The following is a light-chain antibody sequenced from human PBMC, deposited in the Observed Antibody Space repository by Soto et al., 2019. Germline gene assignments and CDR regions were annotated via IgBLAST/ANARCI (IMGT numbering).Light chain of an antibody. CDR3: NSYTSSTTLV. J-gene: IGLJ2*01. CDR2: EVT. Sequence: QSGLTQPASVSGSPGQSITISCTGTSSDVGSYNLVSWYQQHPGKAPKLMIYEVTNRPSGVSNRFSGSKSGNTASLTISGLQAEDEADYYCNSYTSSTTLVFGGGTKLTVL. CDR1: SSDVGSYNL. V-gene: IGLV2-14*02.